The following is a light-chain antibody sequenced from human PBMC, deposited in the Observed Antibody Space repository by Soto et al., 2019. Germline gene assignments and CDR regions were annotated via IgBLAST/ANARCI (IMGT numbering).Light chain of an antibody. J-gene: IGKJ4*01. CDR2: GAY. CDR3: QQAKNFPLS. V-gene: IGKV1-12*01. Sequence: DIQMTQSPSSVSASVVDRVTITCRANQGISRWLVWYQLKPGQTPKILIYGAYTLQSGGPSRFSGIGAGTEFTLTISSRQTEDFATYYFQQAKNFPLSFGGGTKVEIK. CDR1: QGISRW.